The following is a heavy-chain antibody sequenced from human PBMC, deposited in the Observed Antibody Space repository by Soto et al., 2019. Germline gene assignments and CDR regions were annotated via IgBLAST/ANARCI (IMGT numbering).Heavy chain of an antibody. CDR2: IYYSATT. CDR3: ARATYNILSGYHINY. J-gene: IGHJ4*02. Sequence: SETLSLTCAVSGGSISSGGYSWSWIRQPPGKGLEWIGYIYYSATTNYNPSLKSRVTISLDTSENQFSLKLSSVTAADTAVYYCARATYNILSGYHINYWGLGTLVTVS. CDR1: GGSISSGGYS. V-gene: IGHV4-61*08. D-gene: IGHD3-9*01.